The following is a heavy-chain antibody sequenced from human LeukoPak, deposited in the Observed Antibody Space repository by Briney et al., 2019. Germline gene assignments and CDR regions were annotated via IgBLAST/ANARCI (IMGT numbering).Heavy chain of an antibody. V-gene: IGHV4-59*01. J-gene: IGHJ6*03. Sequence: SETLSLTCTVSGASISSYYWSWIRQPPGKGLEWIGYIYYSGSTNYNPSLKSRVTISVDTSKNQFSLKLSSVTAADTAVYYCARDRGYGYMDVWGKGTTVTISS. CDR1: GASISSYY. D-gene: IGHD4-17*01. CDR3: ARDRGYGYMDV. CDR2: IYYSGST.